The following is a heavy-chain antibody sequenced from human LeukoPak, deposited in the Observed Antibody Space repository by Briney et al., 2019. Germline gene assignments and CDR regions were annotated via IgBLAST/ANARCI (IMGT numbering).Heavy chain of an antibody. CDR1: GGSISSYY. J-gene: IGHJ4*02. V-gene: IGHV4-59*01. CDR3: ARLYSSSLGRVFDY. CDR2: IYYSGST. D-gene: IGHD6-13*01. Sequence: SETLSLTCTVSGGSISSYYWSWIRQPPGKGLEWIGYIYYSGSTNYNPSPKSRVTISVDTSKNQFSLRLSSVTAADTAVYYCARLYSSSLGRVFDYWGQGTLVTVSS.